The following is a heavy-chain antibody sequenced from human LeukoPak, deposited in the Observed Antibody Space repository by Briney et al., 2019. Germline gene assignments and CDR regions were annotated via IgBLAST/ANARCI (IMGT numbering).Heavy chain of an antibody. Sequence: SETLSLTCAVYGGSFSGYYWSWIRQPPGKGLEWIGEINHSGSTNYNPSLKSRVTISVDTSKNQFSLKLSSVTAADTAVYYCARRAVKKNSSGYYLWGQGTLVTVSS. CDR3: ARRAVKKNSSGYYL. D-gene: IGHD3-22*01. CDR1: GGSFSGYY. V-gene: IGHV4-34*01. CDR2: INHSGST. J-gene: IGHJ4*02.